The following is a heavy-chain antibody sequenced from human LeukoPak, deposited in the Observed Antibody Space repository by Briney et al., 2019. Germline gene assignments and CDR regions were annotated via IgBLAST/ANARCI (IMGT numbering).Heavy chain of an antibody. CDR2: ISSSSSYI. CDR3: ARDFTTYYYDSPTLPLYYMDV. J-gene: IGHJ6*03. Sequence: GGSLRLSCAASGFTFSSYSMNWVRQAPGKGLEWVSSISSSSSYIYYADSVKGRFTISRDNAKNSLYLQMNSLRAEDTAAYYCARDFTTYYYDSPTLPLYYMDVWGKGTTVTVSS. V-gene: IGHV3-21*01. D-gene: IGHD3-22*01. CDR1: GFTFSSYS.